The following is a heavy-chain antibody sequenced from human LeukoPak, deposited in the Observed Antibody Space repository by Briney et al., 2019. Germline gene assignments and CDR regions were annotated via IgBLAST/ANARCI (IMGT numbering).Heavy chain of an antibody. V-gene: IGHV4-59*08. D-gene: IGHD3-16*01. J-gene: IGHJ6*02. CDR3: ARQGLRSDYYYYYGMDV. CDR2: IYYSGST. Sequence: SETLSLTCAVYGGSFSGYYWSRIRQPPGKGLEWIGYIYYSGSTNYNPSLKSRVTISVDTSKNQFSLKLSSVTAADTAVYYCARQGLRSDYYYYYGMDVWGQGTTVTVSS. CDR1: GGSFSGYY.